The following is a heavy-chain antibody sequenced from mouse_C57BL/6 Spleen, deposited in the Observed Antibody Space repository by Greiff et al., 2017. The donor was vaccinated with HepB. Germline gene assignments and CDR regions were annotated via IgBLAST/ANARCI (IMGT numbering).Heavy chain of an antibody. CDR2: IDPSDSET. J-gene: IGHJ3*01. D-gene: IGHD1-1*01. CDR3: ARDYYGSSPPGFAY. V-gene: IGHV1-52*01. CDR1: GYTFTSYW. Sequence: QVQLQQPGAELVRPGSSVKLSCKASGYTFTSYWMHWVKQRPIQGLEWIGNIDPSDSETHYNQKFKDKATLTVDKSSSTAYMQLSSLTSEDSAVYYCARDYYGSSPPGFAYWGQGTLVTVSA.